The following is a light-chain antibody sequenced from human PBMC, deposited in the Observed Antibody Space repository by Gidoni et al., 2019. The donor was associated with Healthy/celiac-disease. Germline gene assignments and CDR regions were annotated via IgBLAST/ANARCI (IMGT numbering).Light chain of an antibody. J-gene: IGKJ2*01. Sequence: EIVITQSPATLSVSPGERATLSCRASQSVSSNLAWYQQKPGQAPRLLIYGASTRATGLPARFLGSGSGTEFTLTISSLQSEDFAVYYCQQYNNWPRGYTFGQGTKLEIK. CDR1: QSVSSN. CDR2: GAS. CDR3: QQYNNWPRGYT. V-gene: IGKV3-15*01.